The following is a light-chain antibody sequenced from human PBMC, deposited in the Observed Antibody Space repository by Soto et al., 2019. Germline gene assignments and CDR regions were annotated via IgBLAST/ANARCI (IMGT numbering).Light chain of an antibody. Sequence: IQLTQSPSSLSASVGDRVTITCRASQGISSSLAWYQQKPGKAPKLLIYAASTLQSGVTSRFSSSGSGTDSHLTISSLQTEDFATYYCQQVNSYPRTFGPGTKVDIK. CDR3: QQVNSYPRT. CDR2: AAS. CDR1: QGISSS. J-gene: IGKJ3*01. V-gene: IGKV1-9*01.